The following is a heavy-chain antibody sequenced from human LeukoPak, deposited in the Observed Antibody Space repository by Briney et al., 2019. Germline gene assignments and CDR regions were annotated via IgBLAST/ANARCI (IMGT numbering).Heavy chain of an antibody. J-gene: IGHJ4*02. Sequence: PSETLSLTCTVSGGSISSSSYYWSWIRQPAGKGLEWIGRIYTSGSTNYNPSLKSRVTISVDTSKNQFSLKLSSVTAADTAVYYCARGLFSGSYYYWGQGTLVTVSS. CDR2: IYTSGST. CDR3: ARGLFSGSYYY. CDR1: GGSISSSSYY. D-gene: IGHD1-26*01. V-gene: IGHV4-61*02.